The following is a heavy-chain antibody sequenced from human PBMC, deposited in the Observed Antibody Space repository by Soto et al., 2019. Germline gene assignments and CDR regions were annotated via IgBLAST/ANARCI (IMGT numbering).Heavy chain of an antibody. CDR3: ASSPVTGIYYAMDV. CDR1: GGSISSGGYY. CDR2: IYYTGST. V-gene: IGHV4-31*03. Sequence: SETLSLTCTVSGGSISSGGYYWSWIRQHPGKGLEWIGNIYYTGSTHYDPSRKSRITISLDTSKNQISLKLSSVTAADTAVYYCASSPVTGIYYAMDVWGQGTTVTVS. J-gene: IGHJ6*02. D-gene: IGHD6-19*01.